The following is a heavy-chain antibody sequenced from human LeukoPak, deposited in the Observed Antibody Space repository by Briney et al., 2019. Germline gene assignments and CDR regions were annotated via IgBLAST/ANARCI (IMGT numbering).Heavy chain of an antibody. J-gene: IGHJ5*02. Sequence: SVTVSCTASGGTFIIYAISWVRQAPGQGLEWMGGIIPIFGTANYAQKFQGRVTITADKSTSTAYMELSSLRSEDTAVYYCASNSPWGYCSSTSCSAFDPWGQGTLVTVSS. CDR3: ASNSPWGYCSSTSCSAFDP. V-gene: IGHV1-69*06. CDR1: GGTFIIYA. D-gene: IGHD2-2*01. CDR2: IIPIFGTA.